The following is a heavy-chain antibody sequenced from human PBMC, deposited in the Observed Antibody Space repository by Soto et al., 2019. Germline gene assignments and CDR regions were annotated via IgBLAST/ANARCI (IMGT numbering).Heavy chain of an antibody. CDR2: IKQDGSEK. J-gene: IGHJ4*02. D-gene: IGHD3-16*01. CDR1: GFTFSSYW. V-gene: IGHV3-7*01. CDR3: ARDITYYDYIWGSYSYYFDY. Sequence: GGSLRLSCAASGFTFSSYWMSWVRQAPGKGLEWVANIKQDGSEKYYVDSVKGRFTISRDNAKNSLYLQMNSLRAEDTAVYYCARDITYYDYIWGSYSYYFDYWGQGTLVTVSS.